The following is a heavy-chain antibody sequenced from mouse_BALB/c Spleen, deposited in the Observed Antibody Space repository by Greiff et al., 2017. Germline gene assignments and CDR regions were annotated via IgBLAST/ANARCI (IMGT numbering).Heavy chain of an antibody. V-gene: IGHV14-3*02. CDR3: ARQLGRDWYFDV. CDR1: GFNIKDTY. D-gene: IGHD4-1*02. CDR2: IDPANGNT. J-gene: IGHJ1*01. Sequence: VQLQQSGAELVKPGASVKLSCTASGFNIKDTYMHWVKQRPEQGLEWIGRIDPANGNTKYDPKFQGKATITADTSSNTAYLQLSSLTSEDTAVYYCARQLGRDWYFDVWGAGTTVTVSS.